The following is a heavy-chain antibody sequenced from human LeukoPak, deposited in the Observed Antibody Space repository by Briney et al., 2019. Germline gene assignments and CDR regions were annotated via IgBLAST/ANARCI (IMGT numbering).Heavy chain of an antibody. J-gene: IGHJ4*02. D-gene: IGHD3-10*01. V-gene: IGHV1-2*02. CDR3: AREVRGSGLGY. Sequence: ASVKVSCKASGYTFTGYYMHWVRQAPGQGLEWMGWINPNSGNTHYSQKFQDRVTMTRDTSISTAYMELSSLRSEDTAVYYCAREVRGSGLGYWGQGTLVTVSS. CDR2: INPNSGNT. CDR1: GYTFTGYY.